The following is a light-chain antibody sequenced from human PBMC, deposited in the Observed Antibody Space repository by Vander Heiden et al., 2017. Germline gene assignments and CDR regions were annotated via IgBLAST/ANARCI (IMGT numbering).Light chain of an antibody. Sequence: DIVMTQPPDCLAVSLGERATINCKSSQSVLYSSNNKNYLARYQQKSGQPPKLLIYWVSTRESGVPDPSRGSGSASDFTLSISSLQVEDVAVYYCHGDDTTGCTFGQGTKMEIK. CDR3: HGDDTTGCT. CDR2: WVS. J-gene: IGKJ2*02. CDR1: QSVLYSSNNKNY. V-gene: IGKV4-1*01.